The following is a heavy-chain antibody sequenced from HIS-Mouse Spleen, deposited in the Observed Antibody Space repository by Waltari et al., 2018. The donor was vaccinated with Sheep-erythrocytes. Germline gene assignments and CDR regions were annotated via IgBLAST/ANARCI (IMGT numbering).Heavy chain of an antibody. CDR3: ARGAFDI. CDR1: GFTFSSYA. J-gene: IGHJ3*02. V-gene: IGHV3-30-3*01. Sequence: QVQLVASGGGVGQPGRSLRLSCAASGFTFSSYAMHWVRQAPGKGLEWVAVISYDGSNKYYADSVKGRFTISRDNSKNTLYLQMNSLRAEDTAVYYCARGAFDIWGQGTMVTVSS. CDR2: ISYDGSNK.